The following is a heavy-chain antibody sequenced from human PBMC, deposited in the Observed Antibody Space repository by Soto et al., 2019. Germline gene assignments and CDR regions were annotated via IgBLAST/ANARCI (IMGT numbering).Heavy chain of an antibody. J-gene: IGHJ5*02. CDR3: ARGVDSSGRGGGVARLDP. D-gene: IGHD3-16*01. V-gene: IGHV4-4*02. CDR2: IGYGGTP. Sequence: QVQLQESGPGLVKPSGTLSLTCVVYGAVVTNGYSWSWVRQPPGKGLEWIGQIGYGGTPSYHPTLEDRAPISQDTSNNHFSRTLNSVTAAGAATYFCARGVDSSGRGGGVARLDPWGQGILVAVSS. CDR1: GAVVTNGYS.